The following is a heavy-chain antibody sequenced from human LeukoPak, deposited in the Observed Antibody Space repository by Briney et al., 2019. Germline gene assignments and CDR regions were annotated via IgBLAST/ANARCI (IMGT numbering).Heavy chain of an antibody. V-gene: IGHV4-59*01. D-gene: IGHD5-24*01. CDR2: IYYSGST. J-gene: IGHJ4*02. Sequence: SETQSLTCTVSGASISSYYWSWIRQPPGKGLEWIGYIYYSGSTNYNPSLKSRVTISVDTSKNQFSLKLSSVTAADAAVYYCARGRSNFDYWGQGTLVTVSS. CDR1: GASISSYY. CDR3: ARGRSNFDY.